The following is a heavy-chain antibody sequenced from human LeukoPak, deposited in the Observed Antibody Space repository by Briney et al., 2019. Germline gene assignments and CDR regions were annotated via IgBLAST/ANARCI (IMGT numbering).Heavy chain of an antibody. CDR3: ARGAAGFDY. CDR2: INPNSGGT. Sequence: ASVKVSFKTSGYTFTDYYMHWVRQAPGQGVEWMGWINPNSGGTEYAQRFQGRVTMTRDTSITTAYMELSRLRSDDTAVYFCARGAAGFDYWGQGTLVTVSS. V-gene: IGHV1-2*02. J-gene: IGHJ4*02. D-gene: IGHD6-13*01. CDR1: GYTFTDYY.